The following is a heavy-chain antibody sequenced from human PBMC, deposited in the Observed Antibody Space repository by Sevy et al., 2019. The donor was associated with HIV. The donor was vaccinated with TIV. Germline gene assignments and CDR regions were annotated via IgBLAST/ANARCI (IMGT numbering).Heavy chain of an antibody. CDR2: LDPGNGEI. CDR3: ATVGLGYYSGSSYYQGDWFDP. J-gene: IGHJ5*02. D-gene: IGHD2-15*01. Sequence: ASVKVSCKVFGYSLSKLSMHWVRQAPGKGLEWMGSLDPGNGEITYAQTLKGRVTMTEDTSTDKAYMGLSSLTSEDTATYYCATVGLGYYSGSSYYQGDWFDPWGQGTLVTVSS. CDR1: GYSLSKLS. V-gene: IGHV1-24*01.